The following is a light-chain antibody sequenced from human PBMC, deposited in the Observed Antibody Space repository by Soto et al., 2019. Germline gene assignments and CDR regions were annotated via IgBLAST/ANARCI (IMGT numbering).Light chain of an antibody. J-gene: IGKJ1*01. CDR2: GAY. CDR3: QQYNHWWT. V-gene: IGKV3-15*01. Sequence: EILMTQSPSTLSVSPGQRSTLVYRASQSVSSHLAWCPQKPGHAPRILLYGAYTRDTGIPARFSGSGSGTEFTLHIRSLTSEAFAVYYCQQYNHWWTFRQGTKVDIK. CDR1: QSVSSH.